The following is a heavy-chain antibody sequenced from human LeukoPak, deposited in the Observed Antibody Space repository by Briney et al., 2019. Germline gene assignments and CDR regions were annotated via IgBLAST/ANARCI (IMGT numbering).Heavy chain of an antibody. Sequence: GGSLRLSCAASGFTFSNYGMHWVRQAPGKGLEWVAFIRYDGSNKYYADSVQGRFTISRDNSKNTLYLQMNSLRAEDTAVYYCAKGGQTQVGYYYMDVWGKGTTVTISS. CDR2: IRYDGSNK. D-gene: IGHD1-26*01. J-gene: IGHJ6*03. CDR1: GFTFSNYG. CDR3: AKGGQTQVGYYYMDV. V-gene: IGHV3-30*02.